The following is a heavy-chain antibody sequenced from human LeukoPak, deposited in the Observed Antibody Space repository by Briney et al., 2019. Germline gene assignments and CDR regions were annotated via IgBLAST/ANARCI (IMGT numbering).Heavy chain of an antibody. Sequence: LRLSCAASGFTFSSYEMNWVRQAPGKGLEWVSYISSSGSTIYYADSVKGRFTISRDNAKNSLYLQMNSLRAEDTAVYYCARGGWLQRIDYWGQGTLVTVSS. CDR2: ISSSGSTI. D-gene: IGHD5-24*01. CDR1: GFTFSSYE. V-gene: IGHV3-48*03. CDR3: ARGGWLQRIDY. J-gene: IGHJ4*02.